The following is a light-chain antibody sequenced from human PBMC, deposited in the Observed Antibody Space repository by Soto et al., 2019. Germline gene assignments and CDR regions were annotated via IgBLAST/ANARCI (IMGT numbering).Light chain of an antibody. CDR1: QSISSN. CDR2: GAS. Sequence: EIMMTQSPATLSVSPGERATLSCWSSQSISSNLAWYQHKRGQAPRLLFYGASTRTTGVPARFSGSGSGTGFTLTISSLQSEDFATYDCQQYNNWPYTFGQGTKLEIK. CDR3: QQYNNWPYT. V-gene: IGKV3-15*01. J-gene: IGKJ2*01.